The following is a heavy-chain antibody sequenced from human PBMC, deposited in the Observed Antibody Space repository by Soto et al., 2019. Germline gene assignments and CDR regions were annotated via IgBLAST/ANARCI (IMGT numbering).Heavy chain of an antibody. D-gene: IGHD3-10*01. CDR2: ISYDGSNK. V-gene: IGHV3-30-3*01. Sequence: QVQLVESGGGVVQPGRSLRLSCAASGFTFSSYAMHWVRQAPGKGLEWVAVISYDGSNKYYAESVKGRFTISRDNYKNTLHLQMNSLRAEDTAVYYCAGHVDYGSGSNLDYWGQGTLVTVSS. CDR1: GFTFSSYA. J-gene: IGHJ4*02. CDR3: AGHVDYGSGSNLDY.